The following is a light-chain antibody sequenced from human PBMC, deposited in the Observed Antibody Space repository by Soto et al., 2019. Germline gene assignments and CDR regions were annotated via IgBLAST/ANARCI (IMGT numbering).Light chain of an antibody. Sequence: EIVLTQSPGTLSLSPGDTATLSCRASQSLSSSYLAWYQQRPGQAPRLLIYGASSRATGIPDRFSGSGSGTDFTLTISRLDPEDFAVYYCQKYGGSMTFGQGTRLEIE. CDR2: GAS. J-gene: IGKJ5*01. CDR3: QKYGGSMT. V-gene: IGKV3-20*01. CDR1: QSLSSSY.